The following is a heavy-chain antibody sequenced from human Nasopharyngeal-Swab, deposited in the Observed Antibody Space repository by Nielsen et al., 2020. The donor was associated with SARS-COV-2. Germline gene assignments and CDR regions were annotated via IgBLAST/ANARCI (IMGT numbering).Heavy chain of an antibody. V-gene: IGHV3-73*01. CDR1: GFIFSASA. CDR2: IGDKDHNYAT. J-gene: IGHJ2*01. Sequence: GGSLRLSCAASGFIFSASAIHWVRQASGKGLEWVGRIGDKDHNYATTYGASVQGRFTISRDDSKNTLYLQMNSLRVEDTAIYYCAKGRIYDPFSEGYYFDLWGRGTLVTVSS. D-gene: IGHD1-26*01. CDR3: AKGRIYDPFSEGYYFDL.